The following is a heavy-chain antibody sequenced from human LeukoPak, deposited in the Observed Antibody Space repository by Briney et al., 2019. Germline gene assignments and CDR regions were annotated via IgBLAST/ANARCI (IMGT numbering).Heavy chain of an antibody. D-gene: IGHD5-18*01. Sequence: PGGSLRLSCAASGSTFSGYWMHWVRQAPGKGLVWVSRIKSDGSITSYADSVKGRFTISRDNAKSTLYLQMSSLRAEDTAVYYCARDGVGASYYYWGQGTLVTVSS. CDR2: IKSDGSIT. V-gene: IGHV3-74*01. CDR1: GSTFSGYW. J-gene: IGHJ4*02. CDR3: ARDGVGASYYY.